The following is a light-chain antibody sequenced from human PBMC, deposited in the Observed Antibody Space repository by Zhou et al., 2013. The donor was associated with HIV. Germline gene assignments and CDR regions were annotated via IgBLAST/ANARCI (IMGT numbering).Light chain of an antibody. J-gene: IGKJ1*01. CDR3: QQYASLPRT. CDR1: QGISRW. V-gene: IGKV1-33*01. CDR2: VAT. Sequence: DIQMTQSPSSVSASVGDRVTITCRASQGISRWLAWYQQKPGKAPKLLIYVATNLESGVPSRFGGSRSGTDFTFTISSLQPEDIATYYCQQYASLPRTFGQGTKVEIK.